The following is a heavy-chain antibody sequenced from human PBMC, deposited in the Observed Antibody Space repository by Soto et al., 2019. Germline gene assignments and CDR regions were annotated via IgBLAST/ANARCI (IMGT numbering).Heavy chain of an antibody. D-gene: IGHD4-17*01. J-gene: IGHJ5*02. CDR2: IYWDDDK. CDR3: AHRPGPVGAPYGINWFDP. Sequence: QITLKESGPTLVKPTQTLTLTCTFSGFSLSTSGVGVGWIRQPPGKALEWLALIYWDDDKRYSPSLKSRLTITKDTSKNQVVLTMTNMDPVDTATYYCAHRPGPVGAPYGINWFDPWRQGTLVTVSS. V-gene: IGHV2-5*02. CDR1: GFSLSTSGVG.